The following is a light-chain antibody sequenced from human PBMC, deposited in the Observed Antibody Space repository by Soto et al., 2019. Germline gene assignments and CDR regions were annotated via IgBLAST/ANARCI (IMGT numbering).Light chain of an antibody. CDR1: QSISSW. Sequence: DIQMTQSPSTLSASVGDRVTITCRASQSISSWLAWYQQKPGKAPKLLIFDASSLESGTPSRFSGRRSGTQFTLTINGLQPDDFATYYCQQYESYSPLTFGGGTKVDIK. CDR2: DAS. J-gene: IGKJ4*01. CDR3: QQYESYSPLT. V-gene: IGKV1-5*01.